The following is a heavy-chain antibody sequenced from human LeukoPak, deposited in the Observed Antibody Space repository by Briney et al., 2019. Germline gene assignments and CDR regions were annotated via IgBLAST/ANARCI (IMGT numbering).Heavy chain of an antibody. Sequence: GGSLRLSCAASGFTFSSYGMHWVRQAPGKGLEWVAVISYDGSNKYYADSVKGRFTISRDNSKNTLYLQMNSLRAEDTAVYYCAKGGRVYYDSSGYYTSPFDYWGQGTLVTVSS. J-gene: IGHJ4*02. CDR3: AKGGRVYYDSSGYYTSPFDY. CDR2: ISYDGSNK. D-gene: IGHD3-22*01. V-gene: IGHV3-30*18. CDR1: GFTFSSYG.